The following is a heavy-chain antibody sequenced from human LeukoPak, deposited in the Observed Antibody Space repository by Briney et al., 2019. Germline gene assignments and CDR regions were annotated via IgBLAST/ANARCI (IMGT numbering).Heavy chain of an antibody. CDR3: ARDIWSGESRFLDY. D-gene: IGHD3-10*01. J-gene: IGHJ4*02. Sequence: GGSLRLSCAASGFTFSNYGMHWARQAPGKGLERVAFIWPTGRHIFYGDSVRGRFTISRDNSLDILYLAMNTLRADDTAVYYCARDIWSGESRFLDYWGQGTLITVSS. CDR1: GFTFSNYG. V-gene: IGHV3-33*01. CDR2: IWPTGRHI.